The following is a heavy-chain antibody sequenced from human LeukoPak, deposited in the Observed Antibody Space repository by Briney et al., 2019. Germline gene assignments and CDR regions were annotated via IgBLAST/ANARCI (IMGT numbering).Heavy chain of an antibody. CDR2: ITPIFHTT. D-gene: IGHD3-10*01. Sequence: GSSVKVSCKASGGTFSSYAISWVRQAPGQGLEWMRGITPIFHTTNYAQKFQGRVTITTDESTSTAYMELSSLGSEDTAVYYCASPVGFKYGSDDFAIWGQGTLVTVSS. J-gene: IGHJ3*02. CDR1: GGTFSSYA. CDR3: ASPVGFKYGSDDFAI. V-gene: IGHV1-69*05.